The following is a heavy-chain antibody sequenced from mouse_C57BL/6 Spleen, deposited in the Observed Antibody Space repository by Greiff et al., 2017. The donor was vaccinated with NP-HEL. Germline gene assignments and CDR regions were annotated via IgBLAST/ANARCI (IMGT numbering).Heavy chain of an antibody. CDR1: GYTFTGYW. V-gene: IGHV1-59*01. CDR2: IDPSSSYT. J-gene: IGHJ4*01. Sequence: VQLQQPGAELVRPGTSVKLSCKASGYTFTGYWLHWVKQRPGQGLEWIGVIDPSSSYTNYNQKFKGKATLTVDTSSSTAYMQLSSLTSEDSAVYYCAHYYGSSCDAMDYWGQGTSVTVSS. CDR3: AHYYGSSCDAMDY. D-gene: IGHD1-1*01.